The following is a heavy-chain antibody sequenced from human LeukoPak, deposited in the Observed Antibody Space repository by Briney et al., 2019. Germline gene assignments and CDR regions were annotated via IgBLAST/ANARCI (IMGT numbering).Heavy chain of an antibody. Sequence: KSSETLSLTCGVYGGSLNGYYWSWIRQPPRKGREWIGEISHSGTTNYNPSLTSRVTMSLDTSKNQFSLKLNSATAADTAVYYCARVPLRFLEPFDYWGQGTLVTVSS. D-gene: IGHD3-3*01. CDR2: ISHSGTT. J-gene: IGHJ4*02. CDR1: GGSLNGYY. V-gene: IGHV4-34*01. CDR3: ARVPLRFLEPFDY.